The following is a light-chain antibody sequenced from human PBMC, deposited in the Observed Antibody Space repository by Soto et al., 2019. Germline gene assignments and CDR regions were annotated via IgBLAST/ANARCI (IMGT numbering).Light chain of an antibody. J-gene: IGLJ3*02. V-gene: IGLV2-8*01. CDR2: DVT. CDR1: SSDVGGYNY. Sequence: QSVLTQPPSASGSPGQSVTISCTGTSSDVGGYNYVSWYQQHPGKAPKLMIYDVTKRPSGVPDRFSGSKSGNTASLTVSGLQAEDEADYYCFSYTASDMWVFGGGTKLTVL. CDR3: FSYTASDMWV.